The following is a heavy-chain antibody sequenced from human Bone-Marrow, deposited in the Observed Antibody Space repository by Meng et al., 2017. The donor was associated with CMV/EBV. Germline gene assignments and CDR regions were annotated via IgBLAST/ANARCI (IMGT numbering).Heavy chain of an antibody. D-gene: IGHD6-19*01. J-gene: IGHJ4*02. V-gene: IGHV1-2*02. CDR3: TSDGGWYFDY. CDR1: GYTFTAYY. CDR2: INPKNGAT. Sequence: ASVKVSCKASGYTFTAYYMHWVRQAPGQGLEWMGWINPKNGATNYAQKFQDRVTMTRDTSISTAYMEVSRLRSDDTAAYYCTSDGGWYFDYWGQGTLVTVSS.